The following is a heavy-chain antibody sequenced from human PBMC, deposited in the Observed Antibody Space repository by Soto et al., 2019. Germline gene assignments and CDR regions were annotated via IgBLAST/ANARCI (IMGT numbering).Heavy chain of an antibody. D-gene: IGHD1-26*01. V-gene: IGHV4-61*01. CDR3: ARVGSSCHSGGCYYYYGLGV. CDR1: VDSVGIGPYY. CDR2: IYYSGRT. Sequence: QVRLQESGPGLVKPSETLSLSCLVSVDSVGIGPYYWSGTRQSPGGGLEGIAYIYYSGRTNVNPSLESRVNISIDMSKNQFFLELRSVTAADAAVYFCARVGSSCHSGGCYYYYGLGVWGQGTTVAISS. J-gene: IGHJ6*02.